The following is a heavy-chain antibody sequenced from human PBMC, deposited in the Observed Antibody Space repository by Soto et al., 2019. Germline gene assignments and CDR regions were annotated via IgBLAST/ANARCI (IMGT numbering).Heavy chain of an antibody. J-gene: IGHJ6*02. CDR2: IDPSNSYI. V-gene: IGHV5-10-1*01. Sequence: GESLKISCQGSGYSFTTHWITWVRQTPGKGPEWMGRIDPSNSYINYSPSFQGHVTSSVDRSISTAYLQWRRLEASDNAIYYCARRLSGPKEEYNAYYFYGLDVWGQGTKVTVSS. D-gene: IGHD1-1*01. CDR1: GYSFTTHW. CDR3: ARRLSGPKEEYNAYYFYGLDV.